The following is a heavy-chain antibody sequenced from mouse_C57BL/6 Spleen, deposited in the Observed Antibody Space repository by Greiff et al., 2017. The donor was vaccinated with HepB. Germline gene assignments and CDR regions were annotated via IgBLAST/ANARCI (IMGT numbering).Heavy chain of an antibody. CDR3: ASLLMDY. Sequence: QVQLKESGPELVKPGASVKISCKASGYAFSSSWMNWVKQRPGKGLEWIGRIYPGDGDTNYNGKFKGKATLTADKSSSTAYMQLSSLTSEDSAVYFCASLLMDYWGQGTSVTVSS. CDR2: IYPGDGDT. J-gene: IGHJ4*01. CDR1: GYAFSSSW. V-gene: IGHV1-82*01.